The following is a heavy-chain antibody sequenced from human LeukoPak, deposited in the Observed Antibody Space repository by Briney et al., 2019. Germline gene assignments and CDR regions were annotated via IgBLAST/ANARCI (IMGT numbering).Heavy chain of an antibody. CDR3: ATGHVEVAGRSDFDS. CDR2: IYYSGST. D-gene: IGHD6-19*01. CDR1: GDSIRSGTYY. Sequence: TSETLSLTCTVSGDSIRSGTYYWGWIRQPPGKGLEWIGSIYYSGSTYYNPSLKNRVTISVDTSKNQFSLKLSSVTAADTAVYYCATGHVEVAGRSDFDSWGQGTLATISS. V-gene: IGHV4-39*01. J-gene: IGHJ4*02.